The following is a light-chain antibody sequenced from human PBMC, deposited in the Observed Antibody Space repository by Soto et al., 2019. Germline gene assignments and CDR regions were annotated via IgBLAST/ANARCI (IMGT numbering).Light chain of an antibody. CDR1: SGDIGSYNR. V-gene: IGLV2-14*01. Sequence: YVLTQPASVSGSPGQSITISCTGTSGDIGSYNRVSWYQQHPGKAPKLIIYEVTDRPSGVSNRFSGSKSGNTASLTISGLQAEDEAEYYCSSYTNINTRACVFGTGTKVTVL. CDR2: EVT. J-gene: IGLJ1*01. CDR3: SSYTNINTRACV.